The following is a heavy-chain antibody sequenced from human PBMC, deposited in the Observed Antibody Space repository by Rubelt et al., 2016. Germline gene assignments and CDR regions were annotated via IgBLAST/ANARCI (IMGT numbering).Heavy chain of an antibody. D-gene: IGHD7-27*01. CDR3: ASPSTGVLNWYFDL. Sequence: QVQLQESGPGLVKPSETLSLTCTVSGGSISSYYWCWIRQPPGKGLEWIGYIYYSGSTNYNPSLKRRVTMSVDTSKNQFSRMLGSVTAADTAVYYCASPSTGVLNWYFDLWGRGTLVTVSS. V-gene: IGHV4-59*01. J-gene: IGHJ2*01. CDR2: IYYSGST. CDR1: GGSISSYY.